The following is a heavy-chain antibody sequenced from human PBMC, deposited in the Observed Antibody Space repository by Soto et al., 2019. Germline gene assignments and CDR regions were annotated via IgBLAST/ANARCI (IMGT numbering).Heavy chain of an antibody. CDR2: INAGNGNT. V-gene: IGHV1-3*01. CDR1: GYTFTSYA. Sequence: ASVKVSCKASGYTFTSYAMHWVRQAPGQRLEWMGWINAGNGNTKYSQKFQGRVTITRDTSASTAYMELSSLRSEDTAVYYCARDKNPYDIFDYWGQGTLVTVSS. J-gene: IGHJ4*02. D-gene: IGHD2-21*01. CDR3: ARDKNPYDIFDY.